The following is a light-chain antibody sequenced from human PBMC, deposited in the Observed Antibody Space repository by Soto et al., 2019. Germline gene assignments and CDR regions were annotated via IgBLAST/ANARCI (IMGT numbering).Light chain of an antibody. V-gene: IGLV2-14*01. CDR2: EVT. Sequence: QSALTQPASVSGSPGQSITISCTGTSSDIGRYNFVSWYQQHPGKAPKFMIYEVTNRPSGVSNRFSGSKSGNTASLTISGLQAEDEADYYCSSHTSSSSWVFGGGTQLTVL. J-gene: IGLJ3*02. CDR1: SSDIGRYNF. CDR3: SSHTSSSSWV.